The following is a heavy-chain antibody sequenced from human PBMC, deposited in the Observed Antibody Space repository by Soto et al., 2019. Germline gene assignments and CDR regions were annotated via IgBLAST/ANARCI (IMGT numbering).Heavy chain of an antibody. CDR1: GYTFTSYY. D-gene: IGHD2-15*01. V-gene: IGHV1-46*01. J-gene: IGHJ6*02. CDR3: ARDPWVVADRNGYYYGMDV. Sequence: ASVKASCKASGYTFTSYYMHWVRQAPRQGLEWMGIINSSGGSTSYAQKFQGRGTMTRDTSTSRVYMELSSLRSEDTAVYYCARDPWVVADRNGYYYGMDVWGQGTTVTVSS. CDR2: INSSGGST.